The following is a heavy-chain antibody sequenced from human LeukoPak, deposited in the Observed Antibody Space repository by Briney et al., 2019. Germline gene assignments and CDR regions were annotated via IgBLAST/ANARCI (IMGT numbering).Heavy chain of an antibody. CDR3: ASLAVAGLSEGY. J-gene: IGHJ4*02. D-gene: IGHD6-19*01. V-gene: IGHV4-39*01. Sequence: SETLSLTCTVSGGSISSDSYYWAWIRQPPGKGLEWIASIYYSGSTYYNPSLKSRVTISVDTSRSQFSLKLSSVTAADTAVYYCASLAVAGLSEGYWGQGTLVIVSS. CDR2: IYYSGST. CDR1: GGSISSDSYY.